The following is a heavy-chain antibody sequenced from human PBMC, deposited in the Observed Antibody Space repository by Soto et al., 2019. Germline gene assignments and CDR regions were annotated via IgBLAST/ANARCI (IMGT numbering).Heavy chain of an antibody. Sequence: SETLSLTCAVYGGSFSGYYWSWIRQPPGKGLEWIGEINHSGSTNYNPSLKSRVTISVDTSKNQFSLKLSSVTAADTAVYYCASFHYTARGMDVWGQGTTVTVSS. CDR3: ASFHYTARGMDV. D-gene: IGHD5-18*01. CDR2: INHSGST. V-gene: IGHV4-34*01. J-gene: IGHJ6*02. CDR1: GGSFSGYY.